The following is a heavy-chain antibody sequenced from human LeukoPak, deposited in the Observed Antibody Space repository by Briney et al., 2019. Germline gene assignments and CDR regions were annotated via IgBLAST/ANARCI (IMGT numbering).Heavy chain of an antibody. J-gene: IGHJ4*02. CDR2: IYSGGST. Sequence: QAGGSLRLSCAASGFTVSSNYMSWVRQAPGKGPEWVSVIYSGGSTYYADSVKGRFTISRDNSKNTLYLQMNSLRAEDTAVYYCARDSELDYWGQGTLVTVSS. V-gene: IGHV3-66*01. CDR3: ARDSELDY. CDR1: GFTVSSNY.